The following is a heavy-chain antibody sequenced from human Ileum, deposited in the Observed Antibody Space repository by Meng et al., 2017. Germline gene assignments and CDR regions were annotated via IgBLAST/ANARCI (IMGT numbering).Heavy chain of an antibody. V-gene: IGHV3-74*01. CDR3: ARDKPHNWFDP. J-gene: IGHJ5*02. Sequence: EGQVVVCGGGLVQPGGSLRLSCAASGFTFSSYWMHWVRQAPGKGLGWVARINTDGSDTRYADSVKGRFTISRDNAQNMVYLQMNSLRAEDTAVYYCARDKPHNWFDPWGQGTLVTVSS. CDR1: GFTFSSYW. CDR2: INTDGSDT.